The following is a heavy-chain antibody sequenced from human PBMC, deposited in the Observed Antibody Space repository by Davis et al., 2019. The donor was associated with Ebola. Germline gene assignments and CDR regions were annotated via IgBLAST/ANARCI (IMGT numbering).Heavy chain of an antibody. V-gene: IGHV4-59*08. D-gene: IGHD3-16*02. J-gene: IGHJ2*01. CDR3: ARAMITFGGVIVIGYFDL. CDR1: GGSISSYY. CDR2: IYYSGST. Sequence: PSETLSLTCTVSGGSISSYYWSWIRQPPGKGLEWIGYIYYSGSTYYNPSLKSRVTISVDTSKNQFSLKLSSVTAADTAVYYCARAMITFGGVIVIGYFDLWGRGTLVTVSS.